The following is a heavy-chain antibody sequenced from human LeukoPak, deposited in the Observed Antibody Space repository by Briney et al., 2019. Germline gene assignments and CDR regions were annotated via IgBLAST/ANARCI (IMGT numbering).Heavy chain of an antibody. V-gene: IGHV1-46*01. D-gene: IGHD3-3*01. Sequence: ASVKVSCKASGYTFTSYYMHWVRQAPGQGLEWMGIINPSGGSTSYAQKFQGRVTMTRDTSMSTVYMELSSLRSEDTAVYYCARDHESTYYDFWSGYFSQRSYYFDYWGQGTLVTVSS. CDR1: GYTFTSYY. CDR3: ARDHESTYYDFWSGYFSQRSYYFDY. J-gene: IGHJ4*02. CDR2: INPSGGST.